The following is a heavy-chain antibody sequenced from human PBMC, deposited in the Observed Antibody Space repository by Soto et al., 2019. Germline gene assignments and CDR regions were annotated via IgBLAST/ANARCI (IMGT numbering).Heavy chain of an antibody. CDR2: ISGHSGDT. CDR3: ARDKFVRVAGTFAH. CDR1: GYTFTNFG. Sequence: ASVKVSCKTSGYTFTNFGISWVRQAPGQGLEWLGWISGHSGDTNYAQKAQGRVTLTAXXXXSXIXMXLRSLRSDDTAVYYCARDKFVRVAGTFAHWG. J-gene: IGHJ2*01. V-gene: IGHV1-18*01. D-gene: IGHD6-19*01.